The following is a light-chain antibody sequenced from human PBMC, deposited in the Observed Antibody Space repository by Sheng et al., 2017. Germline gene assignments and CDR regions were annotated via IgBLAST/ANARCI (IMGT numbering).Light chain of an antibody. V-gene: IGKV1-5*03. Sequence: DIQMTQSPSTLSASVGDRVTITCRASQSINNWLAWYQQRPGKAPKVLIYKASSLESGVPSRFSGSGSETEFTLTITNLQPNDVATYFCQQYNGFPWTFGQGTNVEIK. CDR1: QSINNW. J-gene: IGKJ1*01. CDR3: QQYNGFPWT. CDR2: KAS.